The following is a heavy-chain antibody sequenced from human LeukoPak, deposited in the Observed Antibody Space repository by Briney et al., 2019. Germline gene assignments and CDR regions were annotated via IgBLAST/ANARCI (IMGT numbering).Heavy chain of an antibody. CDR2: MHPNSGKT. D-gene: IGHD6-13*01. J-gene: IGHJ5*02. V-gene: IGHV1-8*01. Sequence: AASVKVSCKTSGYTFTNYDITWVRLATGHGLEWMGWMHPNSGKTVYAQKFQGRVTMNRDTSTSTAYIELSSLRFEDTAVYYCAKGWRISGWYEEGSWGQGTLVTVSS. CDR3: AKGWRISGWYEEGS. CDR1: GYTFTNYD.